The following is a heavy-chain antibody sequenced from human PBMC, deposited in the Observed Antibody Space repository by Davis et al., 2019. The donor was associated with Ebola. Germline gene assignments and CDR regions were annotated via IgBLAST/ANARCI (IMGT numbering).Heavy chain of an antibody. Sequence: GESLKISCADSVITFSSYAMTWVRQAPGKGLEWVSAISGSGGTTYYAGSVKGRFTVSRDNSKKTMYLQMNSLRAEDTAVYYCAKDESAPLGYWGQGTLVTVSS. D-gene: IGHD6-6*01. J-gene: IGHJ4*02. CDR3: AKDESAPLGY. CDR1: VITFSSYA. CDR2: ISGSGGTT. V-gene: IGHV3-23*01.